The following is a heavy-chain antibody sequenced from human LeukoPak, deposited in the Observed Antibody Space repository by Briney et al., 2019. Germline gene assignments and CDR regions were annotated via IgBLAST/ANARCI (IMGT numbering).Heavy chain of an antibody. V-gene: IGHV4-39*01. CDR3: ARHQCSGTRCYNFYFYGMDV. CDR2: IYYSTST. CDR1: GGSITSSIDY. Sequence: SEALSLTCTVSGGSITSSIDYWGWVRQPPGKGLEWIATIYYSTSTQYNPSLKSRVTMSVDTSKNQFSLRLSSMTAADTAVYYCARHQCSGTRCYNFYFYGMDVWGQGTTVTVSS. J-gene: IGHJ6*02. D-gene: IGHD2-2*02.